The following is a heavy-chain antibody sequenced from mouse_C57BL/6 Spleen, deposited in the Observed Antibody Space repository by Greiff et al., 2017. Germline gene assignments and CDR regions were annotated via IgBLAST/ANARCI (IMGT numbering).Heavy chain of an antibody. CDR1: GFSLTSYG. J-gene: IGHJ4*01. CDR2: IWRGGST. Sequence: VKLVESGPGLVQPSQSLSITCTVSGFSLTSYGVHWVRQSPGKGLEWLGVIWRGGSTDYNAAFMSRLSITKDNSKSQVFFKMNSLQADDTAIYYCAKNSYYDYDRYYAMDYWGQGTSVTVSS. CDR3: AKNSYYDYDRYYAMDY. D-gene: IGHD2-4*01. V-gene: IGHV2-5*01.